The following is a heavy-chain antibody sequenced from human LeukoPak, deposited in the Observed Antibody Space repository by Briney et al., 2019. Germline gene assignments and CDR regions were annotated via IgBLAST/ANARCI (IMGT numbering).Heavy chain of an antibody. J-gene: IGHJ3*02. V-gene: IGHV3-23*01. CDR1: GFTFSSYD. CDR2: IRGSGGRI. CDR3: AKDGDYYDSSALVALDT. Sequence: GGSLTLSCAGSGFTFSSYDMNWVRQTPGTGLEWVSGIRGSGGRIHYADSVKGRFTIARDNSKNTLYLQMRSLRAEDTAVYYWAKDGDYYDSSALVALDTWGQGTMVTVSS. D-gene: IGHD3-22*01.